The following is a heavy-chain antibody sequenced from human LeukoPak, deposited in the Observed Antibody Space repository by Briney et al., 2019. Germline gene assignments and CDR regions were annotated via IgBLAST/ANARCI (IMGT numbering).Heavy chain of an antibody. J-gene: IGHJ6*02. CDR3: ARGGYLYYYYYYGMDV. Sequence: GASVKVSCKASGYTFTSYGISWVRQAPGQGLEWMGWISAYNGNTNYAQKLQGRVTMTTDTSTSTAYMELRSLRSDDTAVYYCARGGYLYYYYYYGMDVWAKGPRSPSP. CDR2: ISAYNGNT. CDR1: GYTFTSYG. V-gene: IGHV1-18*01. D-gene: IGHD3-22*01.